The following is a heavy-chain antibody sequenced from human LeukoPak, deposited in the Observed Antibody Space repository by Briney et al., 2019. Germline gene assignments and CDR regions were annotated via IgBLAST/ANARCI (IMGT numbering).Heavy chain of an antibody. CDR2: INHSGST. Sequence: SETLSLTCAVYGGSFSGYYWSWIRQPPGKGLEWIGEINHSGSTNYNPSLKSRVTISVDTSKNQFSLKLSSVTAADTAVYYCARAGILRTSGWPLKMGIYYYYYYMDVWGKGTTVTVSS. D-gene: IGHD6-19*01. CDR3: ARAGILRTSGWPLKMGIYYYYYYMDV. V-gene: IGHV4-34*01. J-gene: IGHJ6*03. CDR1: GGSFSGYY.